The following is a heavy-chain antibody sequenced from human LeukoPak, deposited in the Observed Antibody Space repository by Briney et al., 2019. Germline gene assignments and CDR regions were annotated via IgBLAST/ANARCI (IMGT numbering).Heavy chain of an antibody. Sequence: SETLSLTCAVSGDSISSSNWWSWVRQPPGKGLEWIGEIYHSGSTNYNPSLKSRVTISVDTSKNQFSLKLSSVTAADTAVYYCARLRIAAEEGYYYGMDVWGQGTTVTVSS. V-gene: IGHV4-4*02. D-gene: IGHD6-13*01. CDR2: IYHSGST. CDR3: ARLRIAAEEGYYYGMDV. J-gene: IGHJ6*02. CDR1: GDSISSSNW.